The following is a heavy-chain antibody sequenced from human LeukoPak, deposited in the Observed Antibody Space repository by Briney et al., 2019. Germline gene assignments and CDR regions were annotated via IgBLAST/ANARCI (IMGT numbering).Heavy chain of an antibody. Sequence: PSETLSLTCTVSGGSISSSSYYWGWIRQPPGKGLEWIGSIYYSGSTYYNPSLKSRVTISVDTSKNQFSLKLSSVTAADTAVYYCARRSGSYYEWYFDLWGRGTLATVSS. J-gene: IGHJ2*01. D-gene: IGHD1-26*01. V-gene: IGHV4-39*07. CDR2: IYYSGST. CDR1: GGSISSSSYY. CDR3: ARRSGSYYEWYFDL.